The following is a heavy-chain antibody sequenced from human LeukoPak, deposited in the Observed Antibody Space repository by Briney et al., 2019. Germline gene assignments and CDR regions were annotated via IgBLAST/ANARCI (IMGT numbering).Heavy chain of an antibody. V-gene: IGHV4-30-2*01. CDR3: ARDQVDYDTPDHFDY. D-gene: IGHD3-22*01. Sequence: SETLSLTCKVSGDSLSSSTCNWSWIRQPPGKGLEWIGYISQSGNSYFTPSLKSRATISVDRPKNQFSLTLTSVTAADTAVYYCARDQVDYDTPDHFDYWGKGTLVTVSS. CDR1: GDSLSSSTCN. CDR2: ISQSGNS. J-gene: IGHJ4*02.